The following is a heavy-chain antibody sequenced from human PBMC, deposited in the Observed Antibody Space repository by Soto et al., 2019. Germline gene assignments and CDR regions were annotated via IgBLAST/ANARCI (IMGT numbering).Heavy chain of an antibody. J-gene: IGHJ4*02. Sequence: VQLVQSGAEVKKPGASVKVSCKASGYTFTSYAMHWVRQAPGQRLEWMGWINAGNGNTKYSQKFQGRVTITRDTSASTAYMELSSLRSEDTAVYYCARGYSYGWGPFDYWGQGTLVTVSS. CDR1: GYTFTSYA. V-gene: IGHV1-3*01. CDR2: INAGNGNT. CDR3: ARGYSYGWGPFDY. D-gene: IGHD5-18*01.